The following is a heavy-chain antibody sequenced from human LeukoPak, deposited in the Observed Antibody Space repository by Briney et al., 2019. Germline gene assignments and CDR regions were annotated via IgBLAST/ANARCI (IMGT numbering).Heavy chain of an antibody. D-gene: IGHD3-22*01. CDR2: VSDSGRNT. CDR3: AREYHDSSGYLDY. CDR1: GFTFRRYG. J-gene: IGHJ4*02. Sequence: GGSLRLSCAASGFTFRRYGMTWVRQAPGKGLDWVSSVSDSGRNTYYADSVKGRFTISRDNSRNTLYLQMNSLRAEDTAVYHCAREYHDSSGYLDYWGQGTLVTVSS. V-gene: IGHV3-23*01.